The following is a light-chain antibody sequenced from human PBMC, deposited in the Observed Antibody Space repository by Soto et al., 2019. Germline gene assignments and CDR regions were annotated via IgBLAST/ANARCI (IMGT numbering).Light chain of an antibody. Sequence: QSALTQPPSASGSPGQSVSISCTGTSSDVGGYNFVSWYQQHPGKAPKLMIYEVTKRPSGVTDRFSGSKSGNTASLTVSGLKAEDEADYYCTSYAGSNIPVVFGGGTKVTVL. CDR1: SSDVGGYNF. CDR3: TSYAGSNIPVV. V-gene: IGLV2-8*01. CDR2: EVT. J-gene: IGLJ2*01.